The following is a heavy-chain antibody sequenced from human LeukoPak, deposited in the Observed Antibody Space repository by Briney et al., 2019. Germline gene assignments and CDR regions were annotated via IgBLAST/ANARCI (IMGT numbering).Heavy chain of an antibody. J-gene: IGHJ4*02. CDR3: AREFGHCYGDNCFYFFDT. V-gene: IGHV1-18*01. Sequence: ASVKVSCKASGYTLTNYNISWVRQAPGQGLEWMGWINTYKGDTLYAQKLQGRVTMTADTSTNTTYMELRSLRFDDTAVYYCAREFGHCYGDNCFYFFDTWGQGFRVTVSS. CDR2: INTYKGDT. D-gene: IGHD4-23*01. CDR1: GYTLTNYN.